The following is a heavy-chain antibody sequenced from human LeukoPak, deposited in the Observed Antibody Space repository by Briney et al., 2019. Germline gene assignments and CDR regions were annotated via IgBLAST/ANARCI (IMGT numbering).Heavy chain of an antibody. V-gene: IGHV7-4-1*02. Sequence: GASVKVSCKASGYTFTSYAMNWVRQAPGQGLEWMGWINTNTGNPTYAQGFTGRFVLSLDTSVSTAYLQISSLKAEDTAVYYCARDWDRDGYTLRDYYMDVWGKGTTVTISS. D-gene: IGHD5-24*01. J-gene: IGHJ6*03. CDR3: ARDWDRDGYTLRDYYMDV. CDR2: INTNTGNP. CDR1: GYTFTSYA.